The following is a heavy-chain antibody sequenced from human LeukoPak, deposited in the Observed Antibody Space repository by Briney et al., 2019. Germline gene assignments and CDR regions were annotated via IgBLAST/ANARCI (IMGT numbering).Heavy chain of an antibody. CDR1: GYSISSGYY. CDR2: IYHSGST. D-gene: IGHD6-13*01. CDR3: ARVLPSSSFDY. Sequence: SETLSLTCTVSGYSISSGYYWGWIRQPPGKGLEWIGSIYHSGSTYYNPSLKSRVTISVDTSKNQFSLKLSPVTAADTAVYYCARVLPSSSFDYWGQGTLVTVSS. V-gene: IGHV4-38-2*02. J-gene: IGHJ4*02.